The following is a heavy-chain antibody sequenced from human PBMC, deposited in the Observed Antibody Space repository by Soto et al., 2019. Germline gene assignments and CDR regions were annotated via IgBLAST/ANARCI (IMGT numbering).Heavy chain of an antibody. CDR2: ISGNGDST. V-gene: IGHV3-23*04. CDR1: GFSFSGYA. CDR3: AKVRGYSGYGYFDY. D-gene: IGHD5-12*01. Sequence: EVPLVESGGGLVQPGRSLRLSCAASGFSFSGYAMSWVRQAPGKGLQWVSVISGNGDSTYYADSVKGRFTISRDNSKNTLYLQMNSLRAEDTALYYCAKVRGYSGYGYFDYWGQGTLVTVSS. J-gene: IGHJ4*02.